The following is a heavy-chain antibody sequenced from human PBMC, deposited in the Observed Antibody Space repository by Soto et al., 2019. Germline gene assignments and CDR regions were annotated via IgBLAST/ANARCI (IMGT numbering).Heavy chain of an antibody. Sequence: GGSLRLSCAASGFTFSNDWMHWVRQAAGKGLEWVAVISYDGSNKYYADSVKGRFTISRDNSKNTLYLQMNSLRAEDTAVYYCAKVDYDFWSGYYENFDYWGQGTLVTVSS. CDR3: AKVDYDFWSGYYENFDY. J-gene: IGHJ4*02. CDR1: GFTFSNDW. V-gene: IGHV3-30*18. CDR2: ISYDGSNK. D-gene: IGHD3-3*01.